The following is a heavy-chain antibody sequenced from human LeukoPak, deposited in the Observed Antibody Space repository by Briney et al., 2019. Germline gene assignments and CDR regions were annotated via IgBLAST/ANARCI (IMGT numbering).Heavy chain of an antibody. CDR1: GLTGSHNY. CDR2: IHTSGDT. CDR3: IVLGDSTH. Sequence: GGSLRLSCAASGLTGSHNYVSWVRQAPGKGLEWVSAIHTSGDTCYADSVKGRFTISRDTSKNTLYLQINSLRVEDTVVYYCIVLGDSTHWRQGTLVTVSS. V-gene: IGHV3-53*01. D-gene: IGHD4-17*01. J-gene: IGHJ4*02.